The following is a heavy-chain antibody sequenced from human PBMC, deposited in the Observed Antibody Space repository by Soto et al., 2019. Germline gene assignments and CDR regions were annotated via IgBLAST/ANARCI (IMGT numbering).Heavy chain of an antibody. D-gene: IGHD3-22*01. J-gene: IGHJ4*02. CDR3: ARESLKETITMTVVIDH. CDR1: GDSISSYS. Sequence: SETLSLTCSVSGDSISSYSWSWIRQPAGKGLEWLGRVYRGTSNYNPSLKSRLIMSLDTSKNQFSLNLRSVTAAGTAVYYCARESLKETITMTVVIDHWGQGTQVTVSS. V-gene: IGHV4-4*07. CDR2: VYRGTS.